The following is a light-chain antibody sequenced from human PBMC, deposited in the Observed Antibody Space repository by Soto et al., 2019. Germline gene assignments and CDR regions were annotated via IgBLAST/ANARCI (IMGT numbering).Light chain of an antibody. CDR2: DAS. CDR1: QSVSSY. J-gene: IGKJ4*01. CDR3: QQRSNWLT. Sequence: EIVLTQSPATLSLSPGERATLSCRASQSVSSYLAWYQQKPGQPPRLLIYDASNRATGIPARFSGSGSGTDFTLTISSLEPEDFAVYYCQQRSNWLTFGGGTTVEI. V-gene: IGKV3-11*01.